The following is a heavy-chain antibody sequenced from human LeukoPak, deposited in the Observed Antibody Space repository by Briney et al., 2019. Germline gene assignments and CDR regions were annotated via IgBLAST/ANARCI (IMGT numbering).Heavy chain of an antibody. CDR1: GDSVSSNSAA. J-gene: IGHJ4*02. CDR3: ARVSYDSSGYYLFDY. CDR2: TYYRSKWYN. Sequence: SQTLSLTCAISGDSVSSNSAAWNWIRQSSSRGLEWLGRTYYRSKWYNDYAVSVKSRITINPDTSKNQFSLQLSSVTAADTAVYYCARVSYDSSGYYLFDYWGQGTLVTVSS. D-gene: IGHD3-22*01. V-gene: IGHV6-1*01.